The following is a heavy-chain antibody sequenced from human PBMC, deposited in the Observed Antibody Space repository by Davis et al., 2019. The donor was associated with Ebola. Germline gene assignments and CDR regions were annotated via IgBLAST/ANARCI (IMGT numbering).Heavy chain of an antibody. Sequence: ASVKVSCKASGYTFTSYYMHWVRQAPGQGLEWMGIINPSGGSTSYAQKFQGRVTMTRDTSTSTVYMELSSLRSEDTAVYYCARVFRVSGSGSPRFDYWGQGTLVTVSS. CDR1: GYTFTSYY. CDR2: INPSGGST. V-gene: IGHV1-46*01. D-gene: IGHD3-10*01. J-gene: IGHJ4*02. CDR3: ARVFRVSGSGSPRFDY.